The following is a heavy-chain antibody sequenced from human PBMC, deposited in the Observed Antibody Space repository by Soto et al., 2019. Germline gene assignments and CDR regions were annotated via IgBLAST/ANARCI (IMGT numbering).Heavy chain of an antibody. CDR3: AKATIGYYYYMDV. V-gene: IGHV4-59*08. Sequence: SETLSLTCTVSGGSISSYYWSWIRQPPGKGLEWIGYIYYSGSTNYNPSLKSRVTISVDTSKNQFSLKLSSVTAADTAVYYCAKATIGYYYYMDVWGKGTTVTVSS. CDR2: IYYSGST. J-gene: IGHJ6*03. CDR1: GGSISSYY. D-gene: IGHD5-12*01.